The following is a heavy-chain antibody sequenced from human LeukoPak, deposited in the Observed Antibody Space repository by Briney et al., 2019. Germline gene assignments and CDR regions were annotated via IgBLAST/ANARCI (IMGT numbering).Heavy chain of an antibody. CDR3: ARAKEDYGGNSWYFDL. CDR2: ISSSGSTT. V-gene: IGHV3-48*03. CDR1: GFTFSSFE. J-gene: IGHJ2*01. Sequence: GGSLRLSCAASGFTFSSFEMNWVRQAPGKGLEWVSYISSSGSTTYYPDSVRGRFTISRDNAKNSLYLQMNSLRAEDTAVYYCARAKEDYGGNSWYFDLWGRGTLVTVSS. D-gene: IGHD4-23*01.